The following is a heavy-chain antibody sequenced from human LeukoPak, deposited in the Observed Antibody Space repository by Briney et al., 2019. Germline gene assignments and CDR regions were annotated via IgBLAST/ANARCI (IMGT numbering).Heavy chain of an antibody. Sequence: GEPLKISCKGSGYSFTNYWIGWVRQMPGKGLECMGIIYPGDSDTKYSPSFQGQVTISADKSISTAYLQWTSLKASDTAMYYCARHIKGGYSGYDWGNWFDPWGQGTLVTVSS. D-gene: IGHD5-12*01. J-gene: IGHJ5*02. V-gene: IGHV5-51*01. CDR3: ARHIKGGYSGYDWGNWFDP. CDR2: IYPGDSDT. CDR1: GYSFTNYW.